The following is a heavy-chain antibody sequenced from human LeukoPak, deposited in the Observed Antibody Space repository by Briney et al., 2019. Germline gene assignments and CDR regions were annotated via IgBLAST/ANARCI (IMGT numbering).Heavy chain of an antibody. Sequence: PGGSLRLSCAASGFTVSSNYMSWVRQAPGKGLEWVSVIYSGGSTYYADSVKGRFTISRDNSKNTLYLQMNSLRAEDTAVYYCAGAPSSGWPDFDYWGQETLVTVSS. V-gene: IGHV3-66*01. CDR1: GFTVSSNY. J-gene: IGHJ4*02. CDR3: AGAPSSGWPDFDY. D-gene: IGHD6-19*01. CDR2: IYSGGST.